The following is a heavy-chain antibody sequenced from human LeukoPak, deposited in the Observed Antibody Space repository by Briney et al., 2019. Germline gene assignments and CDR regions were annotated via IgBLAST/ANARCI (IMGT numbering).Heavy chain of an antibody. V-gene: IGHV4-30-2*01. CDR3: ARGSTYCSSTSCYKVDY. J-gene: IGHJ4*02. Sequence: PSQTLSLTCTVSGGSISSGGYYWSWIRQPPGKGLEWIGYIYHSGSTYYNPSLKSRVTISVDRSKSQFSLKLSSVTAADTAVYYCARGSTYCSSTSCYKVDYWGQGTLVTVSS. CDR1: GGSISSGGYY. CDR2: IYHSGST. D-gene: IGHD2-2*02.